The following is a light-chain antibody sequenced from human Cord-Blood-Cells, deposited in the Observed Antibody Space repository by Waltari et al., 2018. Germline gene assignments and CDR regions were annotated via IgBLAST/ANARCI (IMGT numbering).Light chain of an antibody. CDR3: QQYGSSLYS. CDR2: DAS. CDR1: QSVSSSD. V-gene: IGKV3D-20*01. Sequence: IVLTQSPAILSLSPGERATPSCGASQSVSSSDLAWYQQKPGLAPRLLIYDASSRATGIPDRFSGSGSGTDFTLTISRLEPEDFAVYYCQQYGSSLYSFGQGTKLEIK. J-gene: IGKJ2*03.